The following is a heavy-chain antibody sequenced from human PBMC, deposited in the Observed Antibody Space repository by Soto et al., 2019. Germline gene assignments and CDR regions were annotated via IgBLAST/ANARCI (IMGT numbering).Heavy chain of an antibody. CDR2: IYDSGST. J-gene: IGHJ4*02. V-gene: IGHV4-4*02. D-gene: IGHD6-13*01. CDR3: ATSPGSAAGDY. Sequence: QVHLQESGPGLVKPSGTLSLTCAVSGGSISSSNWWSWVRQPPGKGLEWIGEIYDSGSTNYNPSLKSRVTMSVDKSTNQFSLKLSSVTAADTAVYYCATSPGSAAGDYWGQGTLVTVSS. CDR1: GGSISSSNW.